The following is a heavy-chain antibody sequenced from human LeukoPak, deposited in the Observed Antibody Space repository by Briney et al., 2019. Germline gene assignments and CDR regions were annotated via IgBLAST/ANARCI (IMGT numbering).Heavy chain of an antibody. CDR2: ISDSGINT. CDR1: GFTFSNCA. D-gene: IGHD2-2*01. Sequence: GGSLRLSCAASGFTFSNCAMAWVRQAPGQGLEWVSTISDSGINTYYADSVKGRLTISRDNSKNTLYLQLNSLRAEDTAVYYCARDRMSLVVPAADTFDIWGQGTMVTVSS. V-gene: IGHV3-23*01. CDR3: ARDRMSLVVPAADTFDI. J-gene: IGHJ3*02.